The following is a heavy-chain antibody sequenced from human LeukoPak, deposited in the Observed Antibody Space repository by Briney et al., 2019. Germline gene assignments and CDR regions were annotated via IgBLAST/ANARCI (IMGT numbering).Heavy chain of an antibody. V-gene: IGHV4-30-4*01. CDR2: IYYSGST. CDR1: GVSVNNGNHY. CDR3: ARAGYCSGSTCYSWFFDL. J-gene: IGHJ2*01. Sequence: SETLSLTCTVSGVSVNNGNHYWTWIRQPPGKGLEWIGYIYYSGSTYYNPSLKSRLTISIDTSKNQFSLKLTSVTAADTAVYYCARAGYCSGSTCYSWFFDLWGRGTLVTVSS. D-gene: IGHD2-15*01.